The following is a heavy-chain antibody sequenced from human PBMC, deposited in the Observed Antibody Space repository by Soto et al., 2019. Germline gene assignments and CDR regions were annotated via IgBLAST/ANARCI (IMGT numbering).Heavy chain of an antibody. J-gene: IGHJ6*03. V-gene: IGHV3-49*03. CDR2: IRSKAYGGTT. CDR3: TRRYDFWSGYYYYYYMDV. D-gene: IGHD3-3*01. Sequence: LRLSCTASGFTFGDYAMSWFRQAPGKGLEWVGFIRSKAYGGTTEYAASVKGRFTISRDDSKSIAYLQMNSLKTEDTAVYYCTRRYDFWSGYYYYYYMDVWGKGTTVTVSS. CDR1: GFTFGDYA.